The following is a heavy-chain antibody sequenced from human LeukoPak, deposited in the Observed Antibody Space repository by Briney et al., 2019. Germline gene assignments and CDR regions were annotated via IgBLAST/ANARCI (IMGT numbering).Heavy chain of an antibody. CDR1: GFTFSSYA. V-gene: IGHV3-23*01. CDR3: ATLRSNAPPYGDLDY. J-gene: IGHJ4*02. D-gene: IGHD4-17*01. CDR2: ISGSGGST. Sequence: PGGSLRLSCAASGFTFSSYAMSWVRQAPGKGLEWVSAISGSGGSTYYADSVKGRFTISRDNSKNTLYLQMNSLRAEDTAVYYCATLRSNAPPYGDLDYWGQGTLVTVSS.